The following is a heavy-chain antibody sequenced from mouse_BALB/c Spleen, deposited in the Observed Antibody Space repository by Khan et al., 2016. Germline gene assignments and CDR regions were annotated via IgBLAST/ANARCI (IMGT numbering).Heavy chain of an antibody. CDR3: ASYNDYDGAFAY. CDR2: IWGDGST. D-gene: IGHD2-4*01. J-gene: IGHJ3*01. CDR1: GFSITGFA. Sequence: QVQLKQSGPGLVAPSQSLSITCTVSGFSITGFAVNWVRQPPGKGLEWLGVIWGDGSTDYDSAPKSRLSISKDDSKSQVFLKMNRLRTDDTARYYCASYNDYDGAFAYWGQGTMVTVSA. V-gene: IGHV2-6-7*01.